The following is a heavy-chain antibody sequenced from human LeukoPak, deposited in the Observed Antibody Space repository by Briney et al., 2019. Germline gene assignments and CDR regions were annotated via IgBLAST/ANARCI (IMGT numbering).Heavy chain of an antibody. CDR1: GLSFSDYY. J-gene: IGHJ4*02. CDR3: ARYTSSWYRGYFDY. V-gene: IGHV4-34*01. CDR2: INHSGST. Sequence: PSETLSLTCGVYGLSFSDYYWSWIRQPPGKGLEWIGEINHSGSTNYNPSLKSRVIISVDTSKNQSSLNLSSVIAADTAVYYCARYTSSWYRGYFDYWGQGTLVTVSS. D-gene: IGHD6-13*01.